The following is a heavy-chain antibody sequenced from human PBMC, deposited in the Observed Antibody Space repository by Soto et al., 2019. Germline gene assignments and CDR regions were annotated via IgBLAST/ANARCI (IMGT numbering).Heavy chain of an antibody. CDR1: GFTFRTYW. CDR2: INQDGSEK. J-gene: IGHJ6*02. CDR3: ARDGSTSWYSYDYHGMDV. D-gene: IGHD5-18*01. Sequence: EVQLVESGGGLVQPGGSLRLSCGASGFTFRTYWLSWGRQVPGKGLEWVANINQDGSEKNYVDSVKGRFTISRDNAKNSLHLHMSSLRAEDTALYYCARDGSTSWYSYDYHGMDVWGQGTTVTVSS. V-gene: IGHV3-7*05.